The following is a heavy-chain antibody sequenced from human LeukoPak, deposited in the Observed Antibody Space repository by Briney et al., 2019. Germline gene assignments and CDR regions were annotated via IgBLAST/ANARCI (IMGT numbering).Heavy chain of an antibody. V-gene: IGHV1-69*05. D-gene: IGHD6-13*01. CDR3: ARDVLAGAAAGTGYFDY. CDR1: GGTFSSYA. J-gene: IGHJ4*02. Sequence: SVKVSCKASGGTFSSYAISWVRQAPGQGLEWMGGIIPIFGTANYAQKFQGRVTITTDESTSTAYMELSGLRSEDTAVYYCARDVLAGAAAGTGYFDYWGQGTLVTVSS. CDR2: IIPIFGTA.